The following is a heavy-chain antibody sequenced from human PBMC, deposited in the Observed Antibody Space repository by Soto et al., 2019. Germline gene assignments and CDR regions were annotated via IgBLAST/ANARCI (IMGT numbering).Heavy chain of an antibody. CDR3: ARAGYCSGGTCFHGNCDY. CDR2: INPNVGST. V-gene: IGHV1-46*01. Sequence: QVQLVQSGAEVKRPGASVKVSCKASGYTFTTYYMHWVRQAPGQGLEWLGIINPNVGSTTYAQKFQGRVTTTRDTSTSTVYLELSSLRSEDTAVYYCARAGYCSGGTCFHGNCDYWGQGTLVTVSA. CDR1: GYTFTTYY. J-gene: IGHJ4*02. D-gene: IGHD2-15*01.